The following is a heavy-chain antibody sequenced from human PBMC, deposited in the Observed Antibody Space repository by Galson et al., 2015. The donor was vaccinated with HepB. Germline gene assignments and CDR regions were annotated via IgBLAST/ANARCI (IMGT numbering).Heavy chain of an antibody. CDR1: GFSFGSYW. J-gene: IGHJ4*02. V-gene: IGHV3-7*03. Sequence: SLRLSCATSGFSFGSYWMTWVRQAPGKGLQWVANIKEDGGEKYYVDSVKGRFTISRDNAKNSLYLQMNSLRVEDTAVYYCATQFRTKWNAGDYWGQGTLVTVSS. D-gene: IGHD1-1*01. CDR3: ATQFRTKWNAGDY. CDR2: IKEDGGEK.